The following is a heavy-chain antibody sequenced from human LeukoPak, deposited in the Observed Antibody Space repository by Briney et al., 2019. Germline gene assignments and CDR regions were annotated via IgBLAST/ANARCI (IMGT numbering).Heavy chain of an antibody. V-gene: IGHV3-7*01. CDR1: GFTFSSYS. CDR3: ARSGWYGDGFDI. Sequence: GGSLRLSCAASGFTFSSYSMNWVRQAPGKGLEWMANIKQDGIDKNYVDSVRGRFAISRDNARNSLFLQMNSLRVEDTAVYYCARSGWYGDGFDIWGQGTMVTVSS. CDR2: IKQDGIDK. J-gene: IGHJ3*02. D-gene: IGHD2-15*01.